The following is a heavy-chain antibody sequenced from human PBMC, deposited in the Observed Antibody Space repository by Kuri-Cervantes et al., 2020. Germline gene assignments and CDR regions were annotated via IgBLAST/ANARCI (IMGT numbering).Heavy chain of an antibody. V-gene: IGHV3-9*01. CDR2: ITWNSDTI. CDR3: AKGVPYSSSWFDY. D-gene: IGHD6-13*01. CDR1: GFTFDDYA. Sequence: SLKISCAASGFTFDDYAMHWVRQSPGEGLEWVSGITWNSDTIDYADSVKGRFTISRDNAKNSLYLQMNSLRTEDTALYYCAKGVPYSSSWFDYWGQGTLVTVSS. J-gene: IGHJ4*02.